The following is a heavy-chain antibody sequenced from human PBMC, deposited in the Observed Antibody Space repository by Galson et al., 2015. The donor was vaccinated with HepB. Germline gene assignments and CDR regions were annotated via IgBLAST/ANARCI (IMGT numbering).Heavy chain of an antibody. CDR3: ARQGGAYNPFDY. Sequence: CAISGDSVSSDTAAWNWIRQSPSRGLEWLGRAYYRSKWYNDYAVSVKSRITINPDTSKNQFSLQLNSVTPEDTAVYYCARQGGAYNPFDYWGRGTLVTVSS. CDR1: GDSVSSDTAA. J-gene: IGHJ4*02. D-gene: IGHD4-17*01. V-gene: IGHV6-1*01. CDR2: AYYRSKWYN.